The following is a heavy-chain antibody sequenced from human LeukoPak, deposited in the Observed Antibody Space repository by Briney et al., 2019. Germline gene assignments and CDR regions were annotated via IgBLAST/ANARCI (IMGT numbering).Heavy chain of an antibody. V-gene: IGHV4-38-2*02. CDR1: GYSINSVYY. J-gene: IGHJ5*02. CDR3: ARPLGGLGWFDP. CDR2: IYYSGST. D-gene: IGHD3-16*01. Sequence: SETLSLTCTVSGYSINSVYYWGWIRQPPGKGLEWIGSIYYSGSTYYNPSLKSRVTISVDTSKNQFSLKLSSVTAADTAVYYCARPLGGLGWFDPWGQGTLVTVSS.